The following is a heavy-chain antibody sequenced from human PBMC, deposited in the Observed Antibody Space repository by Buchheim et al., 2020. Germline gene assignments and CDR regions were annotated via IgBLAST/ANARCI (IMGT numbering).Heavy chain of an antibody. CDR1: GFTFSSYA. Sequence: EVQLLESGGGLVQPGGSLRLSCAASGFTFSSYAMSWVRQAPGKGLEWVSAISGSGGSTYYADSVKGRFTISRDHSTNTLYLQMNSRRAEDTAVYYCAKAHLGVHNYYYGMDVWGQGTT. CDR2: ISGSGGST. D-gene: IGHD7-27*01. V-gene: IGHV3-23*01. J-gene: IGHJ6*02. CDR3: AKAHLGVHNYYYGMDV.